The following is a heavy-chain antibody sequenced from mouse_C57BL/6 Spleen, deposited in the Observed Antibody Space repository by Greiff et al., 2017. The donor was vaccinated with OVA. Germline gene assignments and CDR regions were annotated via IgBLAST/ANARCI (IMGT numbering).Heavy chain of an antibody. J-gene: IGHJ2*01. CDR3: ARRSWVYFDY. D-gene: IGHD4-1*01. CDR1: GFTFSDYG. Sequence: EVKLVESGGGLVKPGGSLKLSCAASGFTFSDYGMHWVRQAPEKGLEWVAYISSGSSTIYYADTVKGRFTISRDNAKNTLFLQMTSLRSEDTAMYYCARRSWVYFDYWGQGTTLTVSS. V-gene: IGHV5-17*01. CDR2: ISSGSSTI.